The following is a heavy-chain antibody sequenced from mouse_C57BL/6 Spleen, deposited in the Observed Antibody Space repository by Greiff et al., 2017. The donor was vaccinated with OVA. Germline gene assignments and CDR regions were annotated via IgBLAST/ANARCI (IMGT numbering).Heavy chain of an antibody. D-gene: IGHD1-1*01. V-gene: IGHV1-59*01. J-gene: IGHJ2*01. CDR3: ARSTVVATGDY. CDR1: GYTFTSYW. Sequence: QVQLQQPGAELVRPGTSVKLSCKASGYTFTSYWMHWVKQRPGQGLEWIGVIDPSDSYTNYNQKFKGKATLTVDTSSSTAYMQLSSLTSEDSAVDYCARSTVVATGDYWGQGTTLTVSS. CDR2: IDPSDSYT.